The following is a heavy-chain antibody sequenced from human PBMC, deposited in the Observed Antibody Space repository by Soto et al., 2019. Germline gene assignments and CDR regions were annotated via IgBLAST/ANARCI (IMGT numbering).Heavy chain of an antibody. Sequence: PSETLSLTCAVSGGSISSSNWWSWVRQPPGKGLEWIGEIYHSGSTNYNPSLKSRVTISVDKSKNQFSLKLSSVTAADTAVYYCARVCGGDTNWFDPWGQGTLVTIS. CDR3: ARVCGGDTNWFDP. V-gene: IGHV4-4*02. J-gene: IGHJ5*02. CDR1: GGSISSSNW. D-gene: IGHD2-21*02. CDR2: IYHSGST.